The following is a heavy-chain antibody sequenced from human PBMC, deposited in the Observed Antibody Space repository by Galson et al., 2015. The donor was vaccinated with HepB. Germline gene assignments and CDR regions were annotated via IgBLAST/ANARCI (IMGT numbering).Heavy chain of an antibody. CDR3: ARDNEDSSSWYWGVSGNWFDP. V-gene: IGHV3-30*03. D-gene: IGHD6-13*01. Sequence: SLRLSCAASGSTFSSYGMHWVRQAPGKGLEWVAVISYDGSNKYYADSVKGRFTISRDNSKNTLYLQMNSLRAEDTAVYYCARDNEDSSSWYWGVSGNWFDPWGQGTLVTVSS. J-gene: IGHJ5*02. CDR2: ISYDGSNK. CDR1: GSTFSSYG.